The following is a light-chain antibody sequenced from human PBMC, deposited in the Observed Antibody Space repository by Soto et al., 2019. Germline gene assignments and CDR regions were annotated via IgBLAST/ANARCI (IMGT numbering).Light chain of an antibody. Sequence: IQMTQSPSSLSAPVGDRVTLTCQASQDISNYLNWYQQKPGNAPKLRIYDASTLESGVPSRLSGSGSGTEFTLAISSMQPDDFATYYCQQYDNYRAFGQGTKVDIK. CDR2: DAS. CDR3: QQYDNYRA. V-gene: IGKV1-33*01. J-gene: IGKJ1*01. CDR1: QDISNY.